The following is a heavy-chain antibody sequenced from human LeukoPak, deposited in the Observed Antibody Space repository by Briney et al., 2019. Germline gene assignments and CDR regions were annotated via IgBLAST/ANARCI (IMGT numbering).Heavy chain of an antibody. D-gene: IGHD6-13*01. V-gene: IGHV4-34*01. Sequence: PSETLSLTCAVYGGSFSGYYWSWIRQPPGKGLEWIGEINHSGSTNYNPSLKSRVTISVDTSKNQFSLKLSSVTAADTAVYYCAREVYSSSWYAEYYYYYYMDVWGKGTTVTVSS. CDR1: GGSFSGYY. CDR2: INHSGST. J-gene: IGHJ6*03. CDR3: AREVYSSSWYAEYYYYYYMDV.